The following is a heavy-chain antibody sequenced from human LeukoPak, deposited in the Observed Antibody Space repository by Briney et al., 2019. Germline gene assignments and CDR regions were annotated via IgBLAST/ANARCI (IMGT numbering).Heavy chain of an antibody. Sequence: SETLSLTCTVSGYSISSGYYWGWIRQPPGKGLEWIGSIYHSGSTYYNPSLKSRVTISVDTSKNQFSLKLSSVTAADTAVYYCARGETWDYGGNSPGAFDIWGQGTMVTVSS. V-gene: IGHV4-38-2*02. CDR3: ARGETWDYGGNSPGAFDI. CDR2: IYHSGST. D-gene: IGHD4-23*01. J-gene: IGHJ3*02. CDR1: GYSISSGYY.